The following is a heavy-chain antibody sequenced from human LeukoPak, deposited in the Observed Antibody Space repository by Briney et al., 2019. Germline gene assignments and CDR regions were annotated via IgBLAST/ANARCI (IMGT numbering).Heavy chain of an antibody. CDR3: ANIPPFDYGDYAIRLD. J-gene: IGHJ4*02. D-gene: IGHD4-17*01. CDR1: GFTFRNYA. Sequence: GASLRLSCAPSGFTFRNYAMAWVRQAPGKGLEWVSSIRNFGETPYADSVRGRFIISRDNSQNPLYLQMNSLRAEDSALYYCANIPPFDYGDYAIRLDWGQGTLVTVSS. V-gene: IGHV3-23*01. CDR2: IRNFGET.